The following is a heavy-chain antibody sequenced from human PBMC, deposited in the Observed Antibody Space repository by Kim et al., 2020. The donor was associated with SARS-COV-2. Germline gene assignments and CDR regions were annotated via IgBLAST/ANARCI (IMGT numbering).Heavy chain of an antibody. Sequence: GGSLRLSCAASGFTFSSYSMNWVRQAPGKGLEWVSSISSSSSYIYYADSVKGRFTISRDNAKNSLYLQMNSLRAEDTAVYYCARGNTAMVWVIDYWGQGTLVTVSS. CDR2: ISSSSSYI. CDR3: ARGNTAMVWVIDY. CDR1: GFTFSSYS. D-gene: IGHD5-18*01. V-gene: IGHV3-21*01. J-gene: IGHJ4*02.